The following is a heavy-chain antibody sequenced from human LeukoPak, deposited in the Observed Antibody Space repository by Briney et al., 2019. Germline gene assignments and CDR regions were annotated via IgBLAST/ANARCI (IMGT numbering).Heavy chain of an antibody. CDR3: ARAFGDYVSWYFDH. CDR1: GFIFSSYD. J-gene: IGHJ2*01. V-gene: IGHV3-13*01. D-gene: IGHD4-17*01. CDR2: IDTAGDA. Sequence: PGGSLRLSCAASGFIFSSYDMHWVRQARGKGLEWVSVIDTAGDAQYSDSVKGRFTISRDNGKSSLDLQLNSLRAGDTATYYCARAFGDYVSWYFDHWGRGILVTVSS.